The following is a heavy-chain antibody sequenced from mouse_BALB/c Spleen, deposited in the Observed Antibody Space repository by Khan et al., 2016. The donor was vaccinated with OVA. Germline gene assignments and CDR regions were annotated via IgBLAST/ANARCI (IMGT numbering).Heavy chain of an antibody. Sequence: EVQRVESGGGLVQPGGSRKLSCAASGFTFSSFGMHWVRQAPKKGLEWVAYISSGSSTIYYVDTVKGRFTISRDSPKNTLFLQMTSLRSEDTAMYYCARSGGNFHWYFDVWGAGTSVTVSS. V-gene: IGHV5-17*02. CDR3: ARSGGNFHWYFDV. D-gene: IGHD2-1*01. J-gene: IGHJ1*01. CDR2: ISSGSSTI. CDR1: GFTFSSFG.